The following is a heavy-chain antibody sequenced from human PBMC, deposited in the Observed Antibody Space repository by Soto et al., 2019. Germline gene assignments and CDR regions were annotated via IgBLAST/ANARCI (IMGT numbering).Heavy chain of an antibody. J-gene: IGHJ4*02. V-gene: IGHV1-18*01. CDR2: ISAYNGNT. CDR1: GYTFTSEG. CDR3: ASSNWYLGGVIWEAPFDY. D-gene: IGHD3-16*02. Sequence: QVQLVQSGAEVKKPGASVKVSCKASGYTFTSEGISWVRQAPGQGLEWMGWISAYNGNTNYAQKLQGRVTMTRDTATSTAYMELRSLRSDDTAVYYCASSNWYLGGVIWEAPFDYWGQGTLVTVSS.